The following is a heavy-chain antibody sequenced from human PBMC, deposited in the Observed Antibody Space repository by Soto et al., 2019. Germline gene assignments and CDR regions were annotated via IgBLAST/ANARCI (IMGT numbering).Heavy chain of an antibody. V-gene: IGHV3-23*01. CDR2: ISGSGGST. CDR3: RNSDSSGSNDY. Sequence: GGSLRLSCAASGFTFSSYAMSWVRQAPGKGLEWVSAISGSGGSTYYADSVKGRFTISRDNSKNTLCLQMNSLRAEDTAVYYCRNSDSSGSNDYWGQGTRGVVAS. D-gene: IGHD3-22*01. CDR1: GFTFSSYA. J-gene: IGHJ4*02.